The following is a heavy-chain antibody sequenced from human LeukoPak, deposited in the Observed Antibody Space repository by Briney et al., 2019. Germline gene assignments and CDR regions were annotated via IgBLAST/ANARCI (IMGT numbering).Heavy chain of an antibody. Sequence: SETLSLTCAVYGGSFNGYYWSWIRQPPGKGLEWIGYIYYSGSTNYNPSLKSRVTISVDTSKNQFSLKLSSVTAADTAVYYCARSSGWGFGYWGQGTLVTVSS. D-gene: IGHD6-19*01. CDR3: ARSSGWGFGY. V-gene: IGHV4-59*01. CDR2: IYYSGST. J-gene: IGHJ4*02. CDR1: GGSFNGYY.